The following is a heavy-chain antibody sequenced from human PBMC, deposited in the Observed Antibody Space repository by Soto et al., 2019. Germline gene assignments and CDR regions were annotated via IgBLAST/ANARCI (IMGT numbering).Heavy chain of an antibody. CDR1: GFTTNTYS. D-gene: IGHD5-12*01. J-gene: IGHJ4*02. Sequence: EVQPLESGGGLGQPGGSLRLSCAASGFTTNTYSMSWVGQAPGKGLAWISGLSGGGANTFSADSVRGRFTISVDHSRNTVYLQMTSLTVEDTAVYYCARWDGYGDEWGQGTLVTVSS. CDR2: LSGGGANT. CDR3: ARWDGYGDE. V-gene: IGHV3-23*01.